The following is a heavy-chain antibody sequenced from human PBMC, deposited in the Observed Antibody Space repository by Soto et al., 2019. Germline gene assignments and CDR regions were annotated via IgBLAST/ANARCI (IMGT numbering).Heavy chain of an antibody. CDR1: AYTFSSYS. D-gene: IGHD4-4*01. CDR3: ARDGVAVTTGGTGY. CDR2: INVYNGNT. V-gene: IGHV1-18*01. Sequence: GASLKVSCKTSAYTFSSYSISLVRQAPGQGLEWMRGINVYNGNTKYAQKFQGRITMTTDTSTSTVYMELRSLTPEDTAVYYCARDGVAVTTGGTGYWGQGTLVTVSS. J-gene: IGHJ4*02.